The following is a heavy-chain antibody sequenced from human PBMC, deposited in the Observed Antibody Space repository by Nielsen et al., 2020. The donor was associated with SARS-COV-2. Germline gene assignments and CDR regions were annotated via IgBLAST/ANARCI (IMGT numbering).Heavy chain of an antibody. CDR3: ARELLWFGGYGMDV. Sequence: GGSLRLSCAASGFTFSSYTMSWVRQAPGKGLEWVSAISGSGATTYNADSVKGRFTISRDNSKNTLYLQMNSLRAEDTAVYYCARELLWFGGYGMDVWGQGTTVTVSS. CDR1: GFTFSSYT. CDR2: ISGSGATT. V-gene: IGHV3-23*01. D-gene: IGHD3-10*01. J-gene: IGHJ6*02.